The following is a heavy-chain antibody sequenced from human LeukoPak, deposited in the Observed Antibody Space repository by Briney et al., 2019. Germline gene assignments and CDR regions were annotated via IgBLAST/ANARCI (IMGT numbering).Heavy chain of an antibody. CDR1: GVSISSYY. Sequence: RASETLSFTCTVSGVSISSYYWIWIRQPPGKGLEWIGNINYSRSTNYNPSLKSRVTISLDTSKNPFSLKLSSVTAADTAVYYCAISPSWGCYDSSAYYFDYWGQGTLVTVSS. D-gene: IGHD3-22*01. CDR2: INYSRST. CDR3: AISPSWGCYDSSAYYFDY. V-gene: IGHV4-59*01. J-gene: IGHJ4*02.